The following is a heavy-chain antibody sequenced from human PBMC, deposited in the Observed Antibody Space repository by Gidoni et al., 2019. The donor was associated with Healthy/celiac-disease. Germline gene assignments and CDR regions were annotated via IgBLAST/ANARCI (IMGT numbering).Heavy chain of an antibody. J-gene: IGHJ4*02. D-gene: IGHD3-10*01. CDR2: SSGSGGST. V-gene: IGHV3-23*01. Sequence: EVQLLESGGGLVQPGGSLRLSCAASGFTFSSYAMSWVRQAPGKGLEWVSASSGSGGSTYYADSVKGRFTISRDNSKNTLYLQMNSLRAEDTAVYYCAKGRYGSGSEDYWGQGTLVTVSS. CDR1: GFTFSSYA. CDR3: AKGRYGSGSEDY.